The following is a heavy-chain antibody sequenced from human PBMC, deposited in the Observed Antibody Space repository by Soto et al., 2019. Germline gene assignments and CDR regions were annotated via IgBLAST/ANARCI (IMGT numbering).Heavy chain of an antibody. J-gene: IGHJ4*02. Sequence: GGSLRLSCAASGFTFSSYGMHWVRQAPGKGLEWVAVISYDGSNKYYADSVKGRFTISRDNSKNTLYLQMDSLRAEDTAVYYCAKDPGAQGLETTIHDYWGQGTLVTVSS. CDR3: AKDPGAQGLETTIHDY. CDR2: ISYDGSNK. CDR1: GFTFSSYG. V-gene: IGHV3-30*18. D-gene: IGHD1-1*01.